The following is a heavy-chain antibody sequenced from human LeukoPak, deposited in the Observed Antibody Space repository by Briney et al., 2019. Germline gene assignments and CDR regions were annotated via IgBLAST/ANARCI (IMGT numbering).Heavy chain of an antibody. D-gene: IGHD2-2*01. CDR2: MNPNSGNT. Sequence: WASVKVSCKTSGYTFTNYDINWVRQATGQGLEWMGWMNPNSGNTGYAQKFQGRVTMTRNTSISTAYMELTSLRSEDTAVYYCAREYKLLGTVYNYFDPWGQGTLVTVSS. CDR1: GYTFTNYD. CDR3: AREYKLLGTVYNYFDP. V-gene: IGHV1-8*01. J-gene: IGHJ5*02.